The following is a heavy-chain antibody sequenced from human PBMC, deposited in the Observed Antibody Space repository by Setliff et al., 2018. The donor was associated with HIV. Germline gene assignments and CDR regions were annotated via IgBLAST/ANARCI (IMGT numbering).Heavy chain of an antibody. Sequence: PSETLSLTCTVSGGSISRYFWNWIRQPPGKGLEWIGYLDTRGRAIYNPSLESRVAIWMDTSKNQFSLKLTSVTAAATAVYFCARDTSFGYWGQGTLVTVSS. CDR3: ARDTSFGY. CDR1: GGSISRYF. CDR2: LDTRGRA. J-gene: IGHJ4*02. V-gene: IGHV4-4*08.